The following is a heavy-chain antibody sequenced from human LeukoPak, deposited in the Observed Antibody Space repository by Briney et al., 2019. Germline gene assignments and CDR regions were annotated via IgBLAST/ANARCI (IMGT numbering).Heavy chain of an antibody. CDR2: INHSGST. Sequence: SETLSLTCAVYGGSFSGYYWSWIRQPPGRGLEWIGEINHSGSTNYNPSLKSRVTISVDTSKNQFSLKLSYVTAADTAVYYCADRGEQQLVTGGYWGQGTLVTVSS. J-gene: IGHJ4*02. V-gene: IGHV4-34*01. CDR1: GGSFSGYY. CDR3: ADRGEQQLVTGGY. D-gene: IGHD6-13*01.